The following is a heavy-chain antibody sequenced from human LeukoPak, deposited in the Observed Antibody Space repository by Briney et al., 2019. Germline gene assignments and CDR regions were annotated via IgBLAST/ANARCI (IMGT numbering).Heavy chain of an antibody. J-gene: IGHJ4*02. D-gene: IGHD6-19*01. Sequence: ASVKVSCTASGYTFTSRGFSWLRQAPGQGLEWMGWINADSGNTNYAHKLQGRVTLTTDTSTNTAYMELRSLRSDDTAVYYCARDEVSGGWYNHWGQGTLVTVSS. CDR1: GYTFTSRG. V-gene: IGHV1-18*04. CDR3: ARDEVSGGWYNH. CDR2: INADSGNT.